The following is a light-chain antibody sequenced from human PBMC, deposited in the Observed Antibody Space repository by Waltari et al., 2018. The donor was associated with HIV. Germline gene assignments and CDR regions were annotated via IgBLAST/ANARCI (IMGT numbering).Light chain of an antibody. J-gene: IGLJ3*02. Sequence: QAGLTQPPSVSTGLRQTATLTCTGNSTNVGNQGAAWLQQHQGHPPKLLSYRNNNRPSGISERLSASRSGNTASLTITGLQPEDEADYYCSAWDSSLSAWVFGGGTKLTVL. V-gene: IGLV10-54*01. CDR3: SAWDSSLSAWV. CDR1: STNVGNQG. CDR2: RNN.